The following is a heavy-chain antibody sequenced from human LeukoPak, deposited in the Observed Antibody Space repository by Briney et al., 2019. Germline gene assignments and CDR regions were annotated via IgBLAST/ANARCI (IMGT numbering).Heavy chain of an antibody. CDR1: GFIFSTSW. D-gene: IGHD2-2*01. J-gene: IGHJ6*03. CDR2: INLDGSEK. Sequence: GGSLRLSCTASGFIFSTSWMTWVRQAPGKGLEWVANINLDGSEKYYVDSVKGRFTISRDNSKNTLYLQMNSLRVEDTAVYYCAKAADQYYYYYFYYMDVWGKGTTVTVSS. V-gene: IGHV3-7*01. CDR3: AKAADQYYYYYFYYMDV.